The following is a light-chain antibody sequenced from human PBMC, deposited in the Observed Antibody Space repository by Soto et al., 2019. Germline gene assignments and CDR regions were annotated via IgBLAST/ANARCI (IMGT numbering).Light chain of an antibody. J-gene: IGLJ2*01. CDR3: SAYKSSRPVV. Sequence: QSALTQPASVSGSPGQSITISCTGTSSDVGGYNYVSWYQQHPGKAPKLMIYDVSNRPSGVSNRFSGSKSGNTASLTISGLQAEAGADYNGSAYKSSRPVVFAGGPQLPVL. V-gene: IGLV2-14*01. CDR2: DVS. CDR1: SSDVGGYNY.